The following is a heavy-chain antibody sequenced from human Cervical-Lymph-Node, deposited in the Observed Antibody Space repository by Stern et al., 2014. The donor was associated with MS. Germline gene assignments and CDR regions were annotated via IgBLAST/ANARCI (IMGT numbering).Heavy chain of an antibody. D-gene: IGHD3-16*02. CDR2: IIPMFGMA. CDR1: GGTFSSYT. J-gene: IGHJ4*02. Sequence: VQLVQSGAEVKKPGSSVKVSCKASGGTFSSYTIGWVRQAPGQGLEWMVGIIPMFGMANYAEKFQGRVTITADESTSTACVDLSTLRSEDTAVYYCARATSDYIWGSYRYLDYWGQGTQVTVSS. CDR3: ARATSDYIWGSYRYLDY. V-gene: IGHV1-69*01.